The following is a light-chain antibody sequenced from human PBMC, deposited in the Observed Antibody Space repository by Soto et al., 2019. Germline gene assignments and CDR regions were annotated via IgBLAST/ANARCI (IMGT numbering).Light chain of an antibody. V-gene: IGKV1D-12*01. J-gene: IGKJ5*01. Sequence: DIQISQSPASVSASLADRFTISCRASQGISNSLAWYQQKPGKAPKLLIYAASSLQSGVPSRFGGSGSGTDFTLTIDSLQPEDFATYFSQQANSFPITFGQGTRLE. CDR2: AAS. CDR1: QGISNS. CDR3: QQANSFPIT.